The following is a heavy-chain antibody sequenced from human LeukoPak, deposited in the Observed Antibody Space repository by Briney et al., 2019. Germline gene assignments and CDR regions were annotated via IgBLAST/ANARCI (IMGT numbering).Heavy chain of an antibody. Sequence: SETLSLTCTGPGGSISSYYWSWIRQPPGKGLEWIGYIYTSGNTNYNPALKGPVPISIDKSKDQFSLKPSPFTAPEPGCYYCSRGSFGGSPLVHWGQGTLVTVSS. CDR3: SRGSFGGSPLVH. CDR1: GGSISSYY. D-gene: IGHD2-15*01. CDR2: IYTSGNT. J-gene: IGHJ4*02. V-gene: IGHV4-4*08.